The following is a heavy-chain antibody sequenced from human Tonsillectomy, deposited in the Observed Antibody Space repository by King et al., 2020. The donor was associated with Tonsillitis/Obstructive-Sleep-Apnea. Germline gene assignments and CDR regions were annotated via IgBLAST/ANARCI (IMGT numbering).Heavy chain of an antibody. CDR2: VYHDGKT. CDR3: SRGASSTLGSDVDY. J-gene: IGHJ4*02. V-gene: IGHV4-4*02. CDR1: GVSISSGHW. Sequence: VQLQESGPGLVKPSGTLSLTCGVPGVSISSGHWWVWVRQPPGRGLEWIGEVYHDGKTTYNPSLKSRVTMSVDKSKNQFSLKLISMTATDTAVYYCSRGASSTLGSDVDYWGQGTLVTVSS. D-gene: IGHD6-13*01.